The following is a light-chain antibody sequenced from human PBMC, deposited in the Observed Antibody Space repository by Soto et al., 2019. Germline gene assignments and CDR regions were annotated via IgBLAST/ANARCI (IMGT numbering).Light chain of an antibody. CDR2: DVS. V-gene: IGLV2-14*01. Sequence: QSALTQPASVSGSPGXSITISCXGTXXXFGAYNYVSWYQQHPGKAPKLMIFDVSNRPSGVSNRFSGSKSGNTASLTISGLQAEDEADYYCSSYTTATTRVFGGGTKLTVL. J-gene: IGLJ3*02. CDR3: SSYTTATTRV. CDR1: XXXFGAYNY.